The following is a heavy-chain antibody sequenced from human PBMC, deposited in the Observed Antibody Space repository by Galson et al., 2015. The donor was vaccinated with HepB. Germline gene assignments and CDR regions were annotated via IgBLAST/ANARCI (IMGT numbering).Heavy chain of an antibody. CDR1: GDSVPSNSAA. J-gene: IGHJ5*01. V-gene: IGHV6-1*01. CDR3: ARNVYYDTSGYYYKPGWIDS. Sequence: CAISGDSVPSNSAAWNWIRQSPSRGLEWLGRTYYRSKWYYDYAVSVKSRITINPDISKNQFSLQLNSVTPEDTAVYYCARNVYYDTSGYYYKPGWIDSWGQGTLVTVSS. D-gene: IGHD3-22*01. CDR2: TYYRSKWYY.